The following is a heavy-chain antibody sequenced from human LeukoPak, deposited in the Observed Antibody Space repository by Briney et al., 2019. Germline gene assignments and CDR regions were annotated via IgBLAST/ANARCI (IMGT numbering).Heavy chain of an antibody. Sequence: SETLSLTCTVSGGSISSGTYYWGWIRQPPGKGLEWVATIYYTGSMYYNPSLKGRVTVSVDTSKNQFSPKLSSVTAADTAVYYCARLPGSGYFDYWGQGILVTVSS. CDR1: GGSISSGTYY. CDR2: IYYTGSM. V-gene: IGHV4-39*01. CDR3: ARLPGSGYFDY. J-gene: IGHJ4*02. D-gene: IGHD3-22*01.